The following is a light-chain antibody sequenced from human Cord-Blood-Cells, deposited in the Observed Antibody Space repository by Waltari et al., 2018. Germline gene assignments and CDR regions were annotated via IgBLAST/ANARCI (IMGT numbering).Light chain of an antibody. CDR1: SRDVGRYHL. CDR3: CSYAGSSTNWV. Sequence: QSALTQPASVSGSPGQSITISCPATSRDVGRYHLLSWYQQHPGKAPKLMIYEGSKRPSGVSNRFSGSKSGNTASLTISGLQAEDEADYYCCSYAGSSTNWVFGGGTKLTVL. V-gene: IGLV2-23*01. CDR2: EGS. J-gene: IGLJ3*02.